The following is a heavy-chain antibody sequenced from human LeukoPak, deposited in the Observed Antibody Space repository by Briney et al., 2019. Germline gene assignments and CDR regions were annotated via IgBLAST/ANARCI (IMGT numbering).Heavy chain of an antibody. CDR2: ISGNGGDT. D-gene: IGHD2/OR15-2a*01. Sequence: GGTLRLSCAASGFTFSTYSMSWVRQAPGKGLEWVSVISGNGGDTFYADSVKGRFTISRDNSKHTLYLQMNSLRAEDTAVYYCAKVEGFLDDYWGQGTLVTVSS. CDR3: AKVEGFLDDY. CDR1: GFTFSTYS. J-gene: IGHJ4*02. V-gene: IGHV3-23*01.